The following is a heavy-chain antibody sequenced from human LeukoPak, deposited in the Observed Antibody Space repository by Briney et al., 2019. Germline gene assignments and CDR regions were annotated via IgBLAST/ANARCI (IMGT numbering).Heavy chain of an antibody. CDR3: AREDTTMALDY. Sequence: PGGSLRLSCAASGFSVNTKSMTWVRQAPGKGLEWVSVIYTGGSAYYADSVKGRFTISGDNSKNTLYLQMNSLRAEDTAVYYCAREDTTMALDYWGQGTLVTVSS. D-gene: IGHD5-18*01. V-gene: IGHV3-53*01. CDR1: GFSVNTKS. CDR2: IYTGGSA. J-gene: IGHJ4*02.